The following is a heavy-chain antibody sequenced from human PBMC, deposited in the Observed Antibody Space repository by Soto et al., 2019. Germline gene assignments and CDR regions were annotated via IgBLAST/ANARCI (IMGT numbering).Heavy chain of an antibody. CDR1: GGSISSYY. D-gene: IGHD2-2*01. V-gene: IGHV4-59*12. J-gene: IGHJ6*02. CDR3: ARDRRYAAGYYYYGMDV. Sequence: TSETLSLTCTVSGGSISSYYWSWIRQPPGKGLEWIGEIYHSGSTNYNPSLKSRVTISVDKSKNQFSLKLSSVTAADTAVYYCARDRRYAAGYYYYGMDVWGQGTTVTVSS. CDR2: IYHSGST.